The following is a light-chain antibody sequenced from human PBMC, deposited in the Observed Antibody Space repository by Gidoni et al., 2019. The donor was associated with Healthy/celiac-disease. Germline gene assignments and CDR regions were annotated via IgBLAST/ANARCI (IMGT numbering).Light chain of an antibody. CDR1: QSVSSSY. J-gene: IGKJ2*01. CDR2: GAS. Sequence: EIVLTQSPVTLSLSPGERATLSCRASQSVSSSYLAWYQQKPGQAPRLLIYGASSRATGIPDRFSGSGSGTAFTLTISRLEPEAFAVYYCQQYGSTFGQGTKLEIK. CDR3: QQYGST. V-gene: IGKV3-20*01.